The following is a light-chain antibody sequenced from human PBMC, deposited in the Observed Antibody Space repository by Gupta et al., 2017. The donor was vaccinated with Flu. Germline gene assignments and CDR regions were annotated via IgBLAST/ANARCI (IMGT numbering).Light chain of an antibody. CDR2: STS. CDR1: CGSVATDHY. V-gene: IGLV8-61*01. Sequence: SCGSVATDHYPCWYQQRPGKAPRLLVYSTSTRSSGVPNRFSGSILGHKAALTISGAQADDDCLYFCILYTSNSICMFGGGTKVTVL. CDR3: ILYTSNSICM. J-gene: IGLJ3*02.